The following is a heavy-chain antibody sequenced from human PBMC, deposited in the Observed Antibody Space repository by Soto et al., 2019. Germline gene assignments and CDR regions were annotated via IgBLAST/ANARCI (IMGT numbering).Heavy chain of an antibody. CDR2: INPSGGST. J-gene: IGHJ6*02. CDR3: ARGVTYYDILTGYPAFMDV. Sequence: ASVKVSCKASGYTFTSYYMHWVRQAPGQGLEWMGIINPSGGSTSYAQKFQGRVTMTRDTSTSTVYMELSSLRSEDTAVYYCARGVTYYDILTGYPAFMDVWGQGTTVTVSS. D-gene: IGHD3-9*01. CDR1: GYTFTSYY. V-gene: IGHV1-46*01.